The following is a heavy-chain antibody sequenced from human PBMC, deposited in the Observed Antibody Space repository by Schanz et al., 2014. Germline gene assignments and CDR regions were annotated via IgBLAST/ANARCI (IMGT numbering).Heavy chain of an antibody. J-gene: IGHJ6*02. D-gene: IGHD3-10*01. V-gene: IGHV3-66*02. CDR3: ARAQGVIRLYYGVDV. Sequence: EVQLVESGGGLVQPRGSLRLSCAASGFIFSNSWMNWVRQTPGKGLEWVSTIYSSGSTYYADSVRGRFTISRDNSMNTVYLQMNSLRSDDAAVYYCARAQGVIRLYYGVDVWGQGTTVTVSS. CDR2: IYSSGST. CDR1: GFIFSNSW.